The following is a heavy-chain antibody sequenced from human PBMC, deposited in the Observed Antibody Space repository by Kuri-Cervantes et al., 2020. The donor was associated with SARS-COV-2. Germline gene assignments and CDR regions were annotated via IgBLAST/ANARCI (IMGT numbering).Heavy chain of an antibody. J-gene: IGHJ3*02. CDR1: GGTFSSYA. CDR3: ARDRRGATRPDAFDI. D-gene: IGHD3-10*01. CDR2: IIPIFGTA. V-gene: IGHV1-69*06. Sequence: SVKVSCKASGGTFSSYAISWVRQAPGQGLEWMGGIIPIFGTANYAQKFQGRVTITADKSTSTAYMELSSLRSEDTAVYYCARDRRGATRPDAFDIWGQGTTVTVSS.